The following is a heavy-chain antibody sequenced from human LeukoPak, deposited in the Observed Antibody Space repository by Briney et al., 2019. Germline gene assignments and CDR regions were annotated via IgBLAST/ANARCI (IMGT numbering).Heavy chain of an antibody. CDR3: AKESDSQRWLPAD. V-gene: IGHV3-74*01. Sequence: GGSLRLSCAASGLTFSSHWMHWVRQAPGKGLVWVSRITNDGSSTTYADSVKGRLTISRDNSENTLSLQMDSLRDEDTAVYFCAKESDSQRWLPADWGQGTLVTVSS. CDR1: GLTFSSHW. CDR2: ITNDGSST. J-gene: IGHJ4*02. D-gene: IGHD5-24*01.